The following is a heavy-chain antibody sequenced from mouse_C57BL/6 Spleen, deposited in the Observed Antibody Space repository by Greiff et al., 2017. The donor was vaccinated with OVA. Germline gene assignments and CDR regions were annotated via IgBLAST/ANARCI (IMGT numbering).Heavy chain of an antibody. CDR1: GYTFTSYW. CDR3: ARWVYYGSSSYFDD. J-gene: IGHJ2*01. CDR2: IYPGSGST. D-gene: IGHD1-1*01. V-gene: IGHV1-55*01. Sequence: QVQLQQPGAELVKPGASVKMSCTASGYTFTSYWITWVKQRPGQGLEWIGDIYPGSGSTNYNEKFKSKATLTVDTSSSTAYMQLSSLTSEDSAVYYCARWVYYGSSSYFDDWGKGTTLTVSS.